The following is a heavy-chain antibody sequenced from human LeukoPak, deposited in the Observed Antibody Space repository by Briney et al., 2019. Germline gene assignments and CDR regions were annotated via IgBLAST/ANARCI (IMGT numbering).Heavy chain of an antibody. CDR1: GGSISSGSYY. CDR2: IYTSGST. D-gene: IGHD2-8*01. J-gene: IGHJ6*03. Sequence: SETLSLTCTVSGGSISSGSYYWSWIRQPAGKGLEWIGRIYTSGSTNYNPSPKSRVTISVDTSKNQFSLKLSSVTAADTAVYYCAREGFGTNGVYYYYYYMDVWGKGTTVTVSS. CDR3: AREGFGTNGVYYYYYYMDV. V-gene: IGHV4-61*02.